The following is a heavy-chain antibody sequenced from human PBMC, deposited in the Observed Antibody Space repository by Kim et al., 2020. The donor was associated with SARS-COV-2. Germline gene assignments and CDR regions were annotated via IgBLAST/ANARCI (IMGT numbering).Heavy chain of an antibody. J-gene: IGHJ5*02. D-gene: IGHD4-17*01. Sequence: KRSSPSLKSRLTITKDTSKNQVVLTMTNMDPVDTATYYCAHRPSPYGWFDPWGQGTLVTVSS. CDR2: K. CDR3: AHRPSPYGWFDP. V-gene: IGHV2-5*01.